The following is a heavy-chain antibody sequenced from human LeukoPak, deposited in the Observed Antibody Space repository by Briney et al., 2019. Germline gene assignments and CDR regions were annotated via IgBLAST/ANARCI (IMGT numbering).Heavy chain of an antibody. CDR2: IYYSGST. V-gene: IGHV4-59*12. D-gene: IGHD6-19*01. Sequence: SETLSLTCTVSGGSISSYYWSWIRQPPGKGLEWIGYIYYSGSTNYNPSLKSRVTISVDTSKNQFSLKLSSVTAADTAVYYCARMGRRVIAVAGTGDYWGQGTLVTVSS. CDR3: ARMGRRVIAVAGTGDY. CDR1: GGSISSYY. J-gene: IGHJ4*02.